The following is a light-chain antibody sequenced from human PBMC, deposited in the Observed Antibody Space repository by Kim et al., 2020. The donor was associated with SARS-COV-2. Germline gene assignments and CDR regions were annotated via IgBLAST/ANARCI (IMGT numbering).Light chain of an antibody. CDR1: QDIANY. J-gene: IGKJ4*01. V-gene: IGKV1-27*01. CDR3: QKYNSAPLT. CDR2: DAS. Sequence: ASVGDKVTITCRASQDIANYLAWYQQRPGKVPHLLIHDASSLQSGVPSRFSGSGSGTQFTLTVSSLQPEDVATYYCQKYNSAPLTFGGGTKVDIK.